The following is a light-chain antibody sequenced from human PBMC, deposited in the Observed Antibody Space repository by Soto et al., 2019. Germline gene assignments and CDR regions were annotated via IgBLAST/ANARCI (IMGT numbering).Light chain of an antibody. CDR3: YSAADNNQRV. CDR1: VLAKKY. J-gene: IGLJ2*01. CDR2: KDR. V-gene: IGLV3-27*01. Sequence: SYELTQPSSVSVSPGQTARITCSGDVLAKKYARWFQQKPGQAPVLVIYKDRERPSGIPERFSGSSSGTTVTLTISGAQVEDEADYYCYSAADNNQRVFGGGTKLTVL.